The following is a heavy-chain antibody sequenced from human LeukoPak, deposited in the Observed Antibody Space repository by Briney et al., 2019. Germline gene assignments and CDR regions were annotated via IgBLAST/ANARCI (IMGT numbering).Heavy chain of an antibody. J-gene: IGHJ3*02. Sequence: VGSLRPSCAPSGLTLSSFAISCVRRAPGKRLEWVSAISVSVGTTYYAHSVKGPFTISRENSKNTLYLQMNSLRAEETAVYYCAKEGHDSSGYWAKINDAFDIWGQGTMVTVSS. V-gene: IGHV3-23*01. D-gene: IGHD3-22*01. CDR2: ISVSVGTT. CDR3: AKEGHDSSGYWAKINDAFDI. CDR1: GLTLSSFA.